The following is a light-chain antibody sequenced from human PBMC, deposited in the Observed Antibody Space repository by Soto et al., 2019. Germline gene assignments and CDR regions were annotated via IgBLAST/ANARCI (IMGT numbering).Light chain of an antibody. CDR1: SSNIGAGYV. CDR3: QSYDSSLSGWV. CDR2: GNS. V-gene: IGLV1-40*01. Sequence: HSVRTQPPSVSGAPGQRVTISCTGSSSNIGAGYVVHWYQQLPGTAPKLLIYGNSNRPSGVPDRFSGSKSGTSASLAITGLQAEDEADYYCQSYDSSLSGWVFGGGTKGTVL. J-gene: IGLJ3*02.